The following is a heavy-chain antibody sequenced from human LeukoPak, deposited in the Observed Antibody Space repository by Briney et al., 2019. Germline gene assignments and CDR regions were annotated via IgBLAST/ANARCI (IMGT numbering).Heavy chain of an antibody. Sequence: GGSLRLSCTTSGFAFSDYALSWVRQAPGKGLEWVSLIRNKAFRETSEYAASVEGRFSISRDASKSIVYLQMNSLQTEDTAVYYCARAGIVAVIGYGMDVWGRGTTVTVSS. J-gene: IGHJ6*02. CDR3: ARAGIVAVIGYGMDV. D-gene: IGHD5-12*01. CDR1: GFAFSDYA. CDR2: IRNKAFRETS. V-gene: IGHV3-49*04.